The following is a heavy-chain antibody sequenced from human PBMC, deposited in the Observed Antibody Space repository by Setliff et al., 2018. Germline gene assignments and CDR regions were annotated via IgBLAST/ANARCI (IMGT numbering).Heavy chain of an antibody. CDR3: ARDRVWGTLDAFDI. J-gene: IGHJ3*02. D-gene: IGHD3-16*01. CDR2: INANSGGT. CDR1: GFSFTSFG. Sequence: ASVKVSCKTSGFSFTSFGFSWVRQAPGQGLEWMGRINANSGGTNYAQKFQGRVTMTRDTSISTAYMDLSRLRSDDTAVYYCARDRVWGTLDAFDIWGQGTMVTVSS. V-gene: IGHV1-2*06.